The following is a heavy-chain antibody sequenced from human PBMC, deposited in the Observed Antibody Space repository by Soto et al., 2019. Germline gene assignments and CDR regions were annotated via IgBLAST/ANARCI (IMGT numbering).Heavy chain of an antibody. V-gene: IGHV1-69*13. CDR3: ARRGSAGGRYYYYGMDV. CDR1: GYTFTSFA. CDR2: IIPIFGTA. D-gene: IGHD2-15*01. J-gene: IGHJ6*02. Sequence: SVKVSCKASGYTFTSFAMHWVRQAPGQGLEWMGGIIPIFGTANYAQKFQGRVTITADESTSTAYMELSSLRSEDTAVYYCARRGSAGGRYYYYGMDVWGQGTTVTVSS.